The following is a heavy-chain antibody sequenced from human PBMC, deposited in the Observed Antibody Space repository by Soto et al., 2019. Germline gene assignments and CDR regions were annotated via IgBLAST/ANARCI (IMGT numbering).Heavy chain of an antibody. Sequence: TKPLTRTVSAGNIRSGNYHRSWIRKPRGKGLEWIGHIYSSGTAFYNASPTRRVTIPVDESTNQSSLQLTSVTAADTAIYYCASRQQQVALVEYWGKGSLVTASS. V-gene: IGHV4-30-4*08. CDR1: AGNIRSGNYH. CDR2: IYSSGTA. CDR3: ASRQQQVALVEY. J-gene: IGHJ4*02. D-gene: IGHD6-13*01.